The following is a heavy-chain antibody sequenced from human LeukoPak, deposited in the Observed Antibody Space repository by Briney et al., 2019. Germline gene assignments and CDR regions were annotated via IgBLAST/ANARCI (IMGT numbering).Heavy chain of an antibody. CDR2: LSTDNGDT. CDR3: ARHGGIGPKRDYFDY. Sequence: ASVKVSCKASAYTFTRYGISWVRQAPGQGLEWMGWLSTDNGDTNYAQKFQGRVTMTTDTSTTTAHMELRSLSSDDTAIYYCARHGGIGPKRDYFDYWGPGTLVTVSS. D-gene: IGHD3-16*01. CDR1: AYTFTRYG. J-gene: IGHJ4*02. V-gene: IGHV1-18*01.